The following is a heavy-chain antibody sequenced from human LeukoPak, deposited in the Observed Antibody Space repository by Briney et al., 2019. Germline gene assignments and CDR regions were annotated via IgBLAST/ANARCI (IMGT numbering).Heavy chain of an antibody. J-gene: IGHJ4*02. Sequence: PSETLSLTCTVSGGSISSYYWSWIRQPPGKGLEWIGYIYYSGSTNYNPSLESRVTISVDTSKNQFSLKLSSVTAADTAVYYCARGYYGGLDYWGQGTLVTVSS. V-gene: IGHV4-59*01. CDR2: IYYSGST. CDR1: GGSISSYY. CDR3: ARGYYGGLDY. D-gene: IGHD4-23*01.